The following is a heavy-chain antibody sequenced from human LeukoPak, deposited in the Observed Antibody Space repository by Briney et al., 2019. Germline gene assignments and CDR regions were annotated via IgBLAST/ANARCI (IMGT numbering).Heavy chain of an antibody. CDR2: ISYDGSNK. CDR3: AREVVTMEGTNWFDR. J-gene: IGHJ5*02. Sequence: GRSLRLSCAASGFTFSSYAMHWVRQAPGKGLEWVAVISYDGSNKYYADSVKGRFTISRDNSKNTLYLQMNSLRAEDTAVYYCAREVVTMEGTNWFDRWGQGTLVTVSS. CDR1: GFTFSSYA. D-gene: IGHD3-3*01. V-gene: IGHV3-30-3*01.